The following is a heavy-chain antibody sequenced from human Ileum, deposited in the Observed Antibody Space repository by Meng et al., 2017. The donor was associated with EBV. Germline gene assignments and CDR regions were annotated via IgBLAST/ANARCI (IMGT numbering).Heavy chain of an antibody. CDR3: ARNSESGSYIDY. D-gene: IGHD1-26*01. CDR2: IYYSGTT. V-gene: IGHV4-28*01. CDR1: GYSISTTNW. J-gene: IGHJ4*02. Sequence: VQLQGSGPGLVKPSDTLPLTCAVSGYSISTTNWWGWIRQPPGKGLEWIGHIYYSGTTYNNPSLKSRVTMSIDPSKNQFSLKLSSVTAVDTAVYYCARNSESGSYIDYWGLGTLVTVSS.